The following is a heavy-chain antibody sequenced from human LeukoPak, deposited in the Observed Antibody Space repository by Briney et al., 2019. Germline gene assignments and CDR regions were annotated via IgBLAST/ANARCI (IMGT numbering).Heavy chain of an antibody. Sequence: PSETVSLTCTVSGDSISSSSYYWGWIRQPPGKGLEWIGNIYYSGSTYYNPSLKSRVTISVDTSKNQFSLRLYSVTAADTAVYYCARLSLLLWFGELRYKWFDPWGQGTLVTVSS. CDR3: ARLSLLLWFGELRYKWFDP. CDR1: GDSISSSSYY. D-gene: IGHD3-10*01. CDR2: IYYSGST. V-gene: IGHV4-39*01. J-gene: IGHJ5*02.